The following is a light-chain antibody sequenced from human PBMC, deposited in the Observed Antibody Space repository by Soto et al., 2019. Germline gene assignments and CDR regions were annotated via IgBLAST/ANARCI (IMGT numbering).Light chain of an antibody. CDR2: DAS. CDR1: QSVSSY. CDR3: QQRNNWPRT. Sequence: EIVLTQSPATLSLSPGERATLSCRASQSVSSYLAWYQQKPGQAPRLLIYDASNRATGIPAKFSGSGSGTYFTLTISSLEPEDFAFYYCQQRNNWPRTFGQGTKVEIK. V-gene: IGKV3-11*01. J-gene: IGKJ1*01.